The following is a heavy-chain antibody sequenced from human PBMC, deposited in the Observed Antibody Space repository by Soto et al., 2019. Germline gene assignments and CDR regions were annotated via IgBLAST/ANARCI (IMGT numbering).Heavy chain of an antibody. J-gene: IGHJ4*02. CDR2: ISSTTNYI. CDR1: GFTFTRYT. Sequence: RLSCVASGFTFTRYTMKWVRQAPGKGLEWVASISSTTNYIYYGDSMKGRLTIXXXNAKNSLYLEMNSLRAEDTAVYYCARESEDLTSNFDYWGQGTLVTVSS. V-gene: IGHV3-21*06. CDR3: ARESEDLTSNFDY.